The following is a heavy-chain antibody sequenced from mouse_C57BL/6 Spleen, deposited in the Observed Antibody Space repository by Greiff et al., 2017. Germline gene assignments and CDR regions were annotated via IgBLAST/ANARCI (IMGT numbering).Heavy chain of an antibody. D-gene: IGHD6-1*01. J-gene: IGHJ4*01. CDR1: GYTFTSYW. CDR3: ARSPLSAMDY. CDR2: IHPNSGST. Sequence: QVQLQQPGAELVKPGASVKLSCKASGYTFTSYWMHWVKQRPGQGLEWIGMIHPNSGSTNYNEKFKGKATLTVDKSSSTAYMQLSSLTSEDSAVYYCARSPLSAMDYWGQGTSVTVSS. V-gene: IGHV1-64*01.